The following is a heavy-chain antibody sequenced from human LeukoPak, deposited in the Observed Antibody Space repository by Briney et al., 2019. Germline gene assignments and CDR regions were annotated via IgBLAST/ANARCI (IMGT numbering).Heavy chain of an antibody. V-gene: IGHV3-7*03. CDR1: GFTLSSYW. Sequence: GGSPRLSCVDSGFTLSSYWMSWVRQAPGKGLEWVANIKQDGSEKYYVDSVKGRFTISRDNAKNSLYLQMNSLRAEDTAVYYCARAGGGVFDYWGQGTLVTVSS. J-gene: IGHJ4*02. D-gene: IGHD3-16*01. CDR2: IKQDGSEK. CDR3: ARAGGGVFDY.